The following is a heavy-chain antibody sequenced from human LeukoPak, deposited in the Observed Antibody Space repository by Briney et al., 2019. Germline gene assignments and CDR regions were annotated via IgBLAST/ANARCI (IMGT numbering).Heavy chain of an antibody. D-gene: IGHD5-18*01. J-gene: IGHJ6*02. CDR1: GFIATTNY. V-gene: IGHV3-53*01. CDR3: ARDGVRVAGTDTAMATEYYYYGMDV. Sequence: GGSLRLSCAGSGFIATTNYMSWVRQAPGKGLEWVSVIYSGGSTYYADSVKGRFTISRDNSKNTLYLQMNSLRAEDTAVYYCARDGVRVAGTDTAMATEYYYYGMDVWGQGTTVTVSS. CDR2: IYSGGST.